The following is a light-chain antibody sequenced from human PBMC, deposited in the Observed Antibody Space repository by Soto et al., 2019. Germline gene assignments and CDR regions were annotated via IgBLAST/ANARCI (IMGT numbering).Light chain of an antibody. CDR2: EVS. J-gene: IGLJ1*01. Sequence: HSVLNQPASVSGSPGQSITISCTGTSSYVGSYNLVSWYQHHPGKAPKFMIYEVSKRPSGVSNRFSGSKSGNTASLTISGLQAEDEADYYCCSYAGTSTYVFGTGTRSPS. V-gene: IGLV2-23*02. CDR3: CSYAGTSTYV. CDR1: SSYVGSYNL.